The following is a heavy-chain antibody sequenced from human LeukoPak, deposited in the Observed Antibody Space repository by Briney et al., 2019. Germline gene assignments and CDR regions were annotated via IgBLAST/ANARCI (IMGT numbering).Heavy chain of an antibody. D-gene: IGHD2-21*02. CDR3: AKDGLALAYCGGDCYSRFAY. Sequence: PGGSLRLSCAASGFTFSSYGMHWVRQAPGKGLEWVAFIRYDGSNKYYADSVKGRFTISRDNSKNTLYLQMNSLRAEDTAVYYCAKDGLALAYCGGDCYSRFAYWGQGTLVTVSS. J-gene: IGHJ4*02. CDR1: GFTFSSYG. V-gene: IGHV3-30*02. CDR2: IRYDGSNK.